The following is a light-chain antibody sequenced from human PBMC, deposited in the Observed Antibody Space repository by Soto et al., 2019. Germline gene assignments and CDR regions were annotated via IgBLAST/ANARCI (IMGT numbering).Light chain of an antibody. CDR2: EVI. CDR1: STDIGTYNS. Sequence: QSALTQPASVSGSPGRSSTLSCTGTSTDIGTYNSVSWYQHHPGKAPKLLSFEVIARHSGVSDRFSGSKSGNTASLTISSLQFEDEAYYYCCSYTTTYTLVFVGGTKVTVL. V-gene: IGLV2-14*01. CDR3: CSYTTTYTLV. J-gene: IGLJ3*02.